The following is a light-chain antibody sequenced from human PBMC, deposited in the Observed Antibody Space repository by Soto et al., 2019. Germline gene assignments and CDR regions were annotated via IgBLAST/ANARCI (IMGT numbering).Light chain of an antibody. V-gene: IGKV3-11*01. CDR3: QQRRSWPRA. CDR1: QSVSSY. J-gene: IGKJ1*01. Sequence: EIVLTQSPATLSLSPGERATLSCRASQSVSSYLAWYQQKSGQAPRLLIYDASNRATGIPARFSGSGSGTDFTLTSSSLEAEDFAVYYCQQRRSWPRAFGQGTKVEF. CDR2: DAS.